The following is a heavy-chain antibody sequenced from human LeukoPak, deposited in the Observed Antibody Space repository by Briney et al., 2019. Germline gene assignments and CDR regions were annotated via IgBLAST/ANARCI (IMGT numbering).Heavy chain of an antibody. CDR2: IYSGGST. J-gene: IGHJ4*02. Sequence: GGSLRLSCAASGFTVSSNYMSWVRQAPGKGLEWVSVIYSGGSTYYADSVKGRFTISRDNSKNTLYLQMNSLRAEDTAVYYCASGYCSGGSCLPLYYWGQGTLVTVSS. CDR1: GFTVSSNY. D-gene: IGHD2-15*01. V-gene: IGHV3-66*01. CDR3: ASGYCSGGSCLPLYY.